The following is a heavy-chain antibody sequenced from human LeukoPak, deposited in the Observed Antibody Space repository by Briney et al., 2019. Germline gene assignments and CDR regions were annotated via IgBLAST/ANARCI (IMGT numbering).Heavy chain of an antibody. Sequence: PSETLSLTCTVSGGSISSSSYYWGWIRQPPGKGLEWIGSIYYSGSTYYNPSLKSRVTISVDTSKNQFSLKLSSVTAADTAVYFCATLSLDLISWVWGKGTTVTISS. V-gene: IGHV4-39*07. D-gene: IGHD3/OR15-3a*01. CDR1: GGSISSSSYY. CDR2: IYYSGST. CDR3: ATLSLDLISWV. J-gene: IGHJ6*04.